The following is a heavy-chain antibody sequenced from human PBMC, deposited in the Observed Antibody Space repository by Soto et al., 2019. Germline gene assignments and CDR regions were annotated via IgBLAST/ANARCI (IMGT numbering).Heavy chain of an antibody. CDR2: ITSSGSYV. V-gene: IGHV3-21*01. D-gene: IGHD3-3*02. CDR3: VKDEGIEAMDV. CDR1: GFTFSRNT. Sequence: VQLVESGGGLVKPGGSLRLSCVTSGFTFSRNTMNWVRQAPGKGLEWVASITSSGSYVYYADSVKGRFSASRDNANNSLSLQMNSLRPDDTAVYFCVKDEGIEAMDVWGQGTTVSVSS. J-gene: IGHJ6*02.